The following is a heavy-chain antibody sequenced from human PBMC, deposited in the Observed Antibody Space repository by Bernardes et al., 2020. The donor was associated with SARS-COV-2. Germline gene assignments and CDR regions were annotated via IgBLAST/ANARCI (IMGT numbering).Heavy chain of an antibody. V-gene: IGHV1-8*01. CDR3: ARGGPRGPPHIH. CDR1: GYVFNTYH. Sequence: ASVKDSCKASGYVFNTYHITWVRQAAGQGLEYMGWMDPNSGDTDYAQRFQGRITLTRDSSISTAYMDLSNLRSDDTAVYYCARGGPRGPPHIHWGQGTLVTVSS. CDR2: MDPNSGDT. J-gene: IGHJ4*02. D-gene: IGHD3-16*01.